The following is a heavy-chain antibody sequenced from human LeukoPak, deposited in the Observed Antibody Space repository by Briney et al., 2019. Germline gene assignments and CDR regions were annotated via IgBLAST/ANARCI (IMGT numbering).Heavy chain of an antibody. Sequence: SETLSLTCTVSGGSITSGGYYWGWLRQPPGKGLEWIGYIYTTGITYSNPSLESRVIISLDRSKNQFSPNLSSVTAADTAVYYCARDRGPYSDSWYVHALDIWGQGTLVTVSS. CDR2: IYTTGIT. CDR3: ARDRGPYSDSWYVHALDI. J-gene: IGHJ3*02. D-gene: IGHD6-13*01. V-gene: IGHV4-30-2*01. CDR1: GGSITSGGYY.